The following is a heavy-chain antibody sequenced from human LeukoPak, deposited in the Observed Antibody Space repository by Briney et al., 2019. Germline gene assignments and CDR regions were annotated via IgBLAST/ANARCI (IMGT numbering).Heavy chain of an antibody. CDR3: AQIVDSATVN. V-gene: IGHV3-23*01. D-gene: IGHD3-22*01. J-gene: IGHJ4*02. CDR2: VSRFGGTT. Sequence: PGGSLRLSCAASGFTFDSYAMSWVRQAPGKGLEWVSAVSRFGGTTYYADSAKGRFTISRDNSNNTVYLQMNSLRVEDTATYYCAQIVDSATVNWGQGTLVTVSS. CDR1: GFTFDSYA.